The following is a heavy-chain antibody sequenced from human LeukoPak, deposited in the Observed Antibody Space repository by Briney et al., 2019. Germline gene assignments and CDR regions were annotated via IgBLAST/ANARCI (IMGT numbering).Heavy chain of an antibody. V-gene: IGHV3-48*03. Sequence: GGSLRLSCAASGFTFSSYEMNWVRQAPGKGLEWVSAISGSGGSTYYADSVKGRFTISRDNAKNSLYLQMNSLRAEDTAVYYCATSPRGYSGYDLLYWGQGTLVTVSS. J-gene: IGHJ4*02. CDR1: GFTFSSYE. D-gene: IGHD5-12*01. CDR2: ISGSGGST. CDR3: ATSPRGYSGYDLLY.